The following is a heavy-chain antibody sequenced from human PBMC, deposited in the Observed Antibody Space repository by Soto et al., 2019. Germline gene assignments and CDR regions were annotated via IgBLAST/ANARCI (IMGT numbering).Heavy chain of an antibody. D-gene: IGHD3-3*01. CDR3: AKAPSGYYGYYFDY. Sequence: GGSLRLSCAASGFTFSSYAMSWVRQAPGKGLEWVSAISGSGGSTYYADSVKGRLPISRDNSKNTLYLQMNSLRAEDTAVYYCAKAPSGYYGYYFDYWGQGTLVTVSS. CDR1: GFTFSSYA. CDR2: ISGSGGST. J-gene: IGHJ4*02. V-gene: IGHV3-23*01.